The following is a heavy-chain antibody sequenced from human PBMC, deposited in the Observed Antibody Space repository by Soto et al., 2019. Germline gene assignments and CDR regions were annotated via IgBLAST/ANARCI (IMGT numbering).Heavy chain of an antibody. D-gene: IGHD3-9*01. Sequence: PSETLSLTCAVYGGSFSGYYWSWVRQPPVNGLEWIGEINHSGSTNYNPSLKSRVTISVDTSKNQFSLKLSSVTAADTAVYYYDILTGYYKEGYYFDYWGQGTLVTVSS. V-gene: IGHV4-34*01. J-gene: IGHJ4*02. CDR3: DILTGYYKEGYYFDY. CDR2: INHSGST. CDR1: GGSFSGYY.